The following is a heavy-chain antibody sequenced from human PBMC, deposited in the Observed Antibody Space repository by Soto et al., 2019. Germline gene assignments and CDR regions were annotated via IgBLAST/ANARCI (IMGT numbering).Heavy chain of an antibody. CDR1: GFTFSSYA. V-gene: IGHV3-23*01. D-gene: IGHD6-13*01. Sequence: EVQLLESGGGLVQPGGSLRLSCAASGFTFSSYAMSWVRQAPGKGLEWVSAISGSGGSTYYANSVMGRFAISRVNSKNSLYLQMHSMRAEDTDVYYCSKIQSSLFVDYWCQGTLVTVSS. CDR3: SKIQSSLFVDY. CDR2: ISGSGGST. J-gene: IGHJ4*02.